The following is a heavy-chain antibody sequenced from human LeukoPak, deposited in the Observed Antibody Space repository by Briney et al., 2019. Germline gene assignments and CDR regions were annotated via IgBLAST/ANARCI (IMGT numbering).Heavy chain of an antibody. J-gene: IGHJ4*02. CDR2: IYYSGST. Sequence: SETLSLTCTVSGASISSSTYYWGWIRQPPGKGLEWIGSIYYSGSTYYNPSLKSRVTISVDTSKNQFSLKLSSVTAADTAVYFCAGDYGDYYFDYWGQGTLVTVSS. CDR1: GASISSSTYY. CDR3: AGDYGDYYFDY. V-gene: IGHV4-39*07. D-gene: IGHD4-17*01.